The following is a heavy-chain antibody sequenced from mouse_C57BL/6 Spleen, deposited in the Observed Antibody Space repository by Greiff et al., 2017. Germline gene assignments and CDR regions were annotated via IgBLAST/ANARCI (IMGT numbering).Heavy chain of an antibody. V-gene: IGHV1-55*01. CDR3: ARGENYYGSSSYAMDY. CDR1: GYTFTSYW. J-gene: IGHJ4*01. Sequence: QVQLQQPGAELVKPGASVKMSCTASGYTFTSYWITWVKQRPGQGLEWIGDIYPGSGSTNYNEKFKSKATLTVDTSSSTAYMQLSSLTSEDSAVYYCARGENYYGSSSYAMDYWGQGTSVTVSS. CDR2: IYPGSGST. D-gene: IGHD1-1*01.